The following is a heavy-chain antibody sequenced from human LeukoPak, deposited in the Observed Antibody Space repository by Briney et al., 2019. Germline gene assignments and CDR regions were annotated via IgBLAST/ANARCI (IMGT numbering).Heavy chain of an antibody. CDR3: ARTGADCTNCVCYYYYYMDV. Sequence: GGSLRLSCAASGFTFSSYAMSWVRQAPGKGLEWVSPISGSGGSTYYADSVKGRFTISRDNSKNTLYLQMNSLRAEDTAVYYCARTGADCTNCVCYYYYYMDVWGKGTTVTVSS. CDR1: GFTFSSYA. V-gene: IGHV3-23*01. J-gene: IGHJ6*03. D-gene: IGHD2-8*01. CDR2: ISGSGGST.